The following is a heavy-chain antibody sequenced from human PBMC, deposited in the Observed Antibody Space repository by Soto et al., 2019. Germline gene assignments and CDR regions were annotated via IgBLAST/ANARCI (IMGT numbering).Heavy chain of an antibody. D-gene: IGHD3-16*01. J-gene: IGHJ6*02. CDR3: ARDVVGDYVWAYYYGMDV. Sequence: SQFTSPSYAMSTPRQAPGKALEWVPANNGIGGRTYDADSMKSQFTIARDNAKNSLYLQMNSLRAEDTAVYYCARDVVGDYVWAYYYGMDVWGQGTTVTVSS. V-gene: IGHV3-23*01. CDR1: QFTSPSYA. CDR2: NNGIGGRT.